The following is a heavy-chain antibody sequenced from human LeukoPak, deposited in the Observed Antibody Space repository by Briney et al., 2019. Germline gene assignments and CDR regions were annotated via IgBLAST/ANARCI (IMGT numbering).Heavy chain of an antibody. V-gene: IGHV1-24*01. D-gene: IGHD3-10*01. Sequence: ASVKVSCKVSGYTLTELSMHWVRQAPGKGLEWMGGFDPEDGETIYAQKFQGRVTMTEDTSTDTAYMELSSLRSEDTAVYYCATNPHSGLGIRGGDYYYYMDVWGKGTTVTVSS. CDR2: FDPEDGET. CDR3: ATNPHSGLGIRGGDYYYYMDV. CDR1: GYTLTELS. J-gene: IGHJ6*03.